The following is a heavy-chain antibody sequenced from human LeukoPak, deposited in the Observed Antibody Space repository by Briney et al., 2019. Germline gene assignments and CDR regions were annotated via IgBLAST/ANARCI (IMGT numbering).Heavy chain of an antibody. D-gene: IGHD3-22*01. V-gene: IGHV1-2*02. J-gene: IGHJ4*02. CDR2: INPNNGGT. CDR3: ARDERYDSSGYPFDY. Sequence: GASVKVSCTASGYTFTDYYIHWVRQAPGQGLEWMGWINPNNGGTKYAQKFQDRVTMTRDTSISTAYMELSRLRSDDTAVYYCARDERYDSSGYPFDYWGQGTLVTVSS. CDR1: GYTFTDYY.